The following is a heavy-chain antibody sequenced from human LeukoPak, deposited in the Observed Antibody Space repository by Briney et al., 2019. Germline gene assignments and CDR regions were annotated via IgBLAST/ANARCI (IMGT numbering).Heavy chain of an antibody. CDR1: GYSFTSYW. D-gene: IGHD5-24*01. V-gene: IGHV5-51*01. J-gene: IGHJ3*02. CDR2: IYPGDSDT. Sequence: GESLKISCKGSGYSFTSYWIGWVRQTPGKGLEWMGIIYPGDSDTRYSPSFQGQVTTSADKSISTAYLPWSSLKASDTAMYYCARGGRDGCNYRAFDIWGQGTMVTVSS. CDR3: ARGGRDGCNYRAFDI.